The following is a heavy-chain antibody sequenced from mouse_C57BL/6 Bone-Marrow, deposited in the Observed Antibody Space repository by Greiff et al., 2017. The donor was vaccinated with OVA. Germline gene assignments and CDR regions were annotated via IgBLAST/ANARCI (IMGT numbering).Heavy chain of an antibody. V-gene: IGHV2-2*01. D-gene: IGHD1-1*01. J-gene: IGHJ1*03. CDR3: ASYYYGSSYYWYFDV. Sequence: VQLVESGPGLVQPSQSLSITCTVSGFSLTSYGVHWVRQSPGKGLEWLGVIWSGGSTDYNAAFISRLSISKDNSKSQVFFKMNSLQADDTAIYYCASYYYGSSYYWYFDVWGTGTTVTVSS. CDR1: GFSLTSYG. CDR2: IWSGGST.